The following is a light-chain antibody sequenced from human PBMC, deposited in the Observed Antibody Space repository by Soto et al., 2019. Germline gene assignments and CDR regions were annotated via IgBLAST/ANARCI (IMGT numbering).Light chain of an antibody. Sequence: QSVLTQPPSASGTPGQRVTISCSGSSSNIGSNYVYWYQQVPGTAPKLFIYYNNERPSGVPDRVSGSKSGTSASLTISGLRSEDEADYYCAAWDDRLSGHWVFGGGTKVTVL. CDR2: YNN. CDR1: SSNIGSNY. V-gene: IGLV1-47*02. J-gene: IGLJ3*02. CDR3: AAWDDRLSGHWV.